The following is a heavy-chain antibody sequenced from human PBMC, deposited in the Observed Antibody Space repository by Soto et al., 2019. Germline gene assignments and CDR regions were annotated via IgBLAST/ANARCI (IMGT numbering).Heavy chain of an antibody. CDR2: IRSKAYGGTT. D-gene: IGHD3-3*01. CDR3: TYDFWSGLDL. V-gene: IGHV3-49*04. Sequence: GGSPRLSCAAAGGTFGRYWRSLVRQAPGKGLEWVGFIRSKAYGGTTEYAASVKGRFTISRDDSKSIAYLQMNSPKTEDAAVYYCTYDFWSGLDLWGQGTLVTVSS. CDR1: GGTFGRYW. J-gene: IGHJ5*02.